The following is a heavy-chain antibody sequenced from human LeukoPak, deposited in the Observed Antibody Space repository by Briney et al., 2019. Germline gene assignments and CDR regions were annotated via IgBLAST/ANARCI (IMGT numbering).Heavy chain of an antibody. Sequence: PSVKVSCKASGYTFTGYYMHWVRQAPGQGLEWMGWINPNSGGTNYAQKFQGRVTMTRDTSISTAYMELSRLRSDDTAVYYCARDLVSIFGVVRGRSIGGGFDPWGQGTLVTVSS. V-gene: IGHV1-2*02. D-gene: IGHD3-3*01. CDR3: ARDLVSIFGVVRGRSIGGGFDP. CDR2: INPNSGGT. J-gene: IGHJ5*02. CDR1: GYTFTGYY.